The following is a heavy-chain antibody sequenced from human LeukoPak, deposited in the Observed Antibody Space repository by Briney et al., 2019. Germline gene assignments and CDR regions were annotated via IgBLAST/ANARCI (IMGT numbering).Heavy chain of an antibody. J-gene: IGHJ6*03. V-gene: IGHV3-23*01. Sequence: GGSLRLSCAASGFTFAPYAMSWVRQAPGKGLEWVSAMSGSVSSTYYADSVKGRFTISRDNSKNTLFLQMSGLRADDTAVYYCAKVRELRLGYYYSMDVWGKGTTVTVSS. CDR2: MSGSVSST. CDR1: GFTFAPYA. CDR3: AKVRELRLGYYYSMDV. D-gene: IGHD2-15*01.